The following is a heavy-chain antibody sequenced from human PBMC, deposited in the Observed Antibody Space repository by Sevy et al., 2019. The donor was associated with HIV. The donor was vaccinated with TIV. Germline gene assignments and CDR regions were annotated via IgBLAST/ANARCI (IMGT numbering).Heavy chain of an antibody. D-gene: IGHD3-3*01. V-gene: IGHV3-7*01. CDR1: GFTFSSYW. CDR3: ARGGYDFWSGYYYFDY. CDR2: IKQDGSEK. J-gene: IGHJ4*02. Sequence: GGSLRLSCAASGFTFSSYWMSWVRQAPGKGLEWVAHIKQDGSEKYYVDSVKGRFTISRDNAKNSLYLQMNSLRAEDTAVYYCARGGYDFWSGYYYFDYWGQGTLVTVSS.